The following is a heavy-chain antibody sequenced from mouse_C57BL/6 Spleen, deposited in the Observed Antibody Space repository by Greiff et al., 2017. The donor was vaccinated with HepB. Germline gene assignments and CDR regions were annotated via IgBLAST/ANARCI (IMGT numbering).Heavy chain of an antibody. V-gene: IGHV8-8*01. CDR3: ARISVFFCNSGLYFDY. CDR1: GFSLSTFGIG. J-gene: IGHJ2*01. CDR2: IWWDDDK. D-gene: IGHD2-1*01. Sequence: QVTLKESGPGILQPSQTLSLTCSFSGFSLSTFGIGVGWIRQPSGKGLEWLAHIWWDDDKYYNPALKSRLTISQDNSKNQVVLKVCNVDTADTSPIFCARISVFFCNSGLYFDYWGQGTTLTVSS.